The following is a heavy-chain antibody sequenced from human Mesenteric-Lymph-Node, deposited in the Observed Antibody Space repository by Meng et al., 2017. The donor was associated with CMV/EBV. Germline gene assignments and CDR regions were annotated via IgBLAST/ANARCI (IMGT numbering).Heavy chain of an antibody. V-gene: IGHV3-43D*03. CDR3: AKDKGFGSVTSHCYYYGMDV. J-gene: IGHJ6*02. CDR2: ISWNGGDT. Sequence: GESLKISCIGSGLNFGDYAMHWVRQAPGKGLQWVSLISWNGGDTYYADSVKDRFIISRDNSRNSLFLQINSLKTEDTALYYCAKDKGFGSVTSHCYYYGMDVWGQGTTVTVSS. CDR1: GLNFGDYA. D-gene: IGHD5-18*01.